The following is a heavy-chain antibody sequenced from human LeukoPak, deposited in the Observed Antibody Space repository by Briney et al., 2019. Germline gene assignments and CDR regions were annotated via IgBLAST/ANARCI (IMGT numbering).Heavy chain of an antibody. D-gene: IGHD4-17*01. CDR2: IYYSGST. CDR1: GGSISSRSYY. Sequence: SETLSLTCTVSGGSISSRSYYWGWIGQPPGKGLEWIGSIYYSGSTYYNPSLKSRVTISVDTSKNQFSLKLSSVTAADTAVYYCARDKGSSWLTVTIQQNWFDPWGQGTLVTVSS. V-gene: IGHV4-39*07. J-gene: IGHJ5*02. CDR3: ARDKGSSWLTVTIQQNWFDP.